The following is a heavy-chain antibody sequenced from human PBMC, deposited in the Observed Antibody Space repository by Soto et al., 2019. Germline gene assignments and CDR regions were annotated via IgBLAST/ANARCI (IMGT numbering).Heavy chain of an antibody. CDR1: GYTFTVYY. V-gene: IGHV1-2*02. J-gene: IGHJ6*02. D-gene: IGHD2-21*02. Sequence: ASVKVSCKASGYTFTVYYMHWVRQAPVQGLDGMGWINPNSGGTNYAQKFQGRVTMTRDTSISTAYMELSRLRSDDTAVYYCARDLDAYCGGDCYADYGMDVWGQGTTVTVSS. CDR3: ARDLDAYCGGDCYADYGMDV. CDR2: INPNSGGT.